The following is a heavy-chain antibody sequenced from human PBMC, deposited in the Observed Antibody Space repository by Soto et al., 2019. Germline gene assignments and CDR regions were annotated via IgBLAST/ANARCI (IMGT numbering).Heavy chain of an antibody. D-gene: IGHD4-4*01. CDR2: VSSDGRQK. J-gene: IGHJ1*01. V-gene: IGHV3-30*03. CDR3: TRDARPYSIYRGGGLGL. CDR1: GFIFSDYA. Sequence: QAQLVESGGGVVQPGRSLRLSCVLSGFIFSDYAMHWVRQTPGKGLEWVAIVSSDGRQKFYTDYVKGRFTISKEFSNITLFLEVNSLRPEDSGTYVCTRDARPYSIYRGGGLGLWGQGTLVTVSS.